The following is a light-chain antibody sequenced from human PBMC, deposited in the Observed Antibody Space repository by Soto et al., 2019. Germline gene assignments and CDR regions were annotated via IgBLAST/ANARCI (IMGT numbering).Light chain of an antibody. CDR2: QDT. CDR1: KLGDKY. V-gene: IGLV3-1*01. J-gene: IGLJ2*01. CDR3: QAWDTSTVV. Sequence: SYELTQPPSVSVSPGQTASITCSGDKLGDKYASWYQLKPGQSPVLVIYQDTKRPSGIPERFSGSNSGTTATLSISGTQAMDDADYYCQAWDTSTVVFGGGTKVTVL.